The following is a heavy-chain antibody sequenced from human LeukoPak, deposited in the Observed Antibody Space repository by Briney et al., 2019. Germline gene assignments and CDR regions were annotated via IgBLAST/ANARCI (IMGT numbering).Heavy chain of an antibody. D-gene: IGHD6-13*01. CDR1: GFTFSSYS. Sequence: GGALRLSCAASGFTFSSYSMNWVRQAPGKGLEWVSSISISSSYIYYADSVKGRFTISRDNAKNSLYLQMNSLRAEDTAVYYCAREGSEGEYSSSWSTDYWGQGTLVTVSS. V-gene: IGHV3-21*04. J-gene: IGHJ4*02. CDR2: ISISSSYI. CDR3: AREGSEGEYSSSWSTDY.